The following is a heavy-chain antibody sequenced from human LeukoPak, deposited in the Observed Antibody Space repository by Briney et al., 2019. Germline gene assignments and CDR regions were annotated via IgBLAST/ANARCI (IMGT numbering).Heavy chain of an antibody. CDR1: GFTFSSYG. CDR3: ARAQELLKGELDY. V-gene: IGHV3-33*01. D-gene: IGHD1-26*01. Sequence: GRSLRLSCAASGFTFSSYGMHWVPQAPGKGLEWGAVIWYDGSNKYYADSVKGRFTISRDNSKNTLYLQMNSLRAEDTAVYYCARAQELLKGELDYWGQGTLVTVSS. CDR2: IWYDGSNK. J-gene: IGHJ4*02.